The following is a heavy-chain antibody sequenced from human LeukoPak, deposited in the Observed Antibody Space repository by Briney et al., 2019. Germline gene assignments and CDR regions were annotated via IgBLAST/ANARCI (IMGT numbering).Heavy chain of an antibody. CDR3: ARDGTPGVLDALGLNWFDP. Sequence: SETLSLTCTVSGGSISSGSYYWSWIRQPAGKGLEWIGRIYTSGSTNYNPSLKSRVTISVDTSKNQFSLKLSSVTAADTAVYYCARDGTPGVLDALGLNWFDPWGQGTLVTVSS. J-gene: IGHJ5*02. D-gene: IGHD6-13*01. V-gene: IGHV4-61*02. CDR2: IYTSGST. CDR1: GGSISSGSYY.